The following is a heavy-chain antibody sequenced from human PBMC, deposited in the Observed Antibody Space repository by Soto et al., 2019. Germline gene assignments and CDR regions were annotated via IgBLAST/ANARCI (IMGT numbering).Heavy chain of an antibody. CDR3: ARDDILCSGGSCYGVPIDV. CDR2: IQSGGTT. D-gene: IGHD2-15*01. J-gene: IGHJ6*03. Sequence: EVQLVESGGGLVQPGGSLRISCAASGFTVSSKYMSWVRQAPGKGLEWVSLIQSGGTTYYADYVKGRFTISRDSSKNMLHLQMDSLSAEDTAVYYCARDDILCSGGSCYGVPIDVWGKGTTVTVTS. V-gene: IGHV3-66*01. CDR1: GFTVSSKY.